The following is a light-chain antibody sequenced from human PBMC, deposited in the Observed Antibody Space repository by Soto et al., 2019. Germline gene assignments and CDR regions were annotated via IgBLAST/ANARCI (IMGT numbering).Light chain of an antibody. CDR3: QQCNDWPHT. J-gene: IGKJ2*01. Sequence: EIVMTQSPATLSVSPGERATLSCRASQSVSSNLAWYQQKPGQAPRLLIYGASTRPTGIPARFSGRGSGTEFTLTISSLQSEDCAVYYCQQCNDWPHTFGQGTKLEIK. CDR2: GAS. CDR1: QSVSSN. V-gene: IGKV3-15*01.